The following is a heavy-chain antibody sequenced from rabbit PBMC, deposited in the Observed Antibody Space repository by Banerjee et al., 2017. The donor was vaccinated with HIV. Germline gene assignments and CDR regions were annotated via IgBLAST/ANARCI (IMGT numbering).Heavy chain of an antibody. CDR3: ARDLAGVIGWNFNL. CDR1: GFSFSSSYW. Sequence: QEQLEESGGDLVKPEGSLTLTCTASGFSFSSSYWICWVRQAPGKGLRWIGCIYSSSGSTWYASWVNGRFTISRSTSLNTVTLQMTSLTAADTASYFCARDLAGVIGWNFNLWGQGTLVPS. CDR2: IYSSSGST. V-gene: IGHV1S43*01. J-gene: IGHJ4*01. D-gene: IGHD4-1*01.